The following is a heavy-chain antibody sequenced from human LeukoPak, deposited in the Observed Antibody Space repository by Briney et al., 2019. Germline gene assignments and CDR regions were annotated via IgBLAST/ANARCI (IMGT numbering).Heavy chain of an antibody. CDR2: ISSGGSTI. D-gene: IGHD3-3*01. CDR3: AREDRTEYDFWSGYSGTYYFDY. CDR1: GFSFSSYG. Sequence: PGGSLRLSCAASGFSFSSYGMNWVRQAPGKGLEWVSYISSGGSTIYYADSVKGRFTISRDNAKDSLYLQMNSLRGEDTAVYYCAREDRTEYDFWSGYSGTYYFDYWGQGTLVTVSS. V-gene: IGHV3-48*01. J-gene: IGHJ4*02.